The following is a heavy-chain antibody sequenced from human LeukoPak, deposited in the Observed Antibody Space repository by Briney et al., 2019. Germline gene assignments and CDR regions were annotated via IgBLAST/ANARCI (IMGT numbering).Heavy chain of an antibody. D-gene: IGHD3-9*01. Sequence: ASVKVSCKASGYTFTSHVINWVRQAPGQGLEWMGWINTNTGNPTYAQGFKGRFVFSLDTFVGSANLQISSLKTEDTAVYFCARGGQTGYVDYSYYMDVWGKGTTVTVSS. CDR2: INTNTGNP. J-gene: IGHJ6*03. V-gene: IGHV7-4-1*02. CDR1: GYTFTSHV. CDR3: ARGGQTGYVDYSYYMDV.